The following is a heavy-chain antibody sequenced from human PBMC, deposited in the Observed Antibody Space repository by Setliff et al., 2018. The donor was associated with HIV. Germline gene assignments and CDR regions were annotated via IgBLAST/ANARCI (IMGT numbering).Heavy chain of an antibody. Sequence: ASVKVSCKASGYTFTTYYVHWVRQAPGQGLEWMGISNPSGGSASYARQFQGRVTMTRDTSTSTVYMELSSLTSDDTAVYYCARDIGITTSGKGWFEPWGQGTQVTVS. CDR3: ARDIGITTSGKGWFEP. D-gene: IGHD1-1*01. CDR2: SNPSGGSA. V-gene: IGHV1-46*01. J-gene: IGHJ5*02. CDR1: GYTFTTYY.